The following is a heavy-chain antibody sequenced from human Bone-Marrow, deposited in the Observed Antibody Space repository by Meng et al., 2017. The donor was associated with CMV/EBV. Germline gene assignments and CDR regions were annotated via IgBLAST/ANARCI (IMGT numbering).Heavy chain of an antibody. CDR3: ARASLRYNWNYPGGG. CDR2: INPSGGST. J-gene: IGHJ4*02. V-gene: IGHV1-46*01. D-gene: IGHD1-7*01. CDR1: GGTFSSYA. Sequence: ASVKVSCKASGGTFSSYAISWVRQAPGQGLEWMGIINPSGGSTSYAQKFQGRVTMTRDTSTSTVYMELSSLRSEDTAVYYCARASLRYNWNYPGGGWGQGTRVTVSS.